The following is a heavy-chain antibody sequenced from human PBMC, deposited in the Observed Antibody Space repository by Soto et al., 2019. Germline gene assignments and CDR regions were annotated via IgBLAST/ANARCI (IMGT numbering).Heavy chain of an antibody. J-gene: IGHJ5*02. D-gene: IGHD3-3*01. CDR3: ARTYYDFWSGYYGPPGWFDP. CDR2: IYHSGST. V-gene: IGHV4-30-2*01. Sequence: QLQLQESGSGLVKPSQTLSLTCAVSGGSISSGGYSWSWIRQPPGKGLEWIGYIYHSGSTYYNPSLTSRVTISVDRTKNQFSLKLSSVTAAETAVYYCARTYYDFWSGYYGPPGWFDPWGQGTLVTVSS. CDR1: GGSISSGGYS.